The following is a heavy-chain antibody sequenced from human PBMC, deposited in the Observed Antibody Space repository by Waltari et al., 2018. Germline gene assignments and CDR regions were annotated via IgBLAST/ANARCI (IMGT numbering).Heavy chain of an antibody. D-gene: IGHD7-27*01. CDR1: GLTFSSYH. J-gene: IGHJ4*02. CDR2: ISTSSDDM. Sequence: EVQLVESGGGLVRPGGSLRLSCAASGLTFSSYHMNWVRQARGKGLEWVSSISTSSDDMHYADSVKGRFTVSRDNAKGSLYLQLNSLRAEDTAVYYCATGGWGFYLGYWGQGTLVTVSS. V-gene: IGHV3-21*02. CDR3: ATGGWGFYLGY.